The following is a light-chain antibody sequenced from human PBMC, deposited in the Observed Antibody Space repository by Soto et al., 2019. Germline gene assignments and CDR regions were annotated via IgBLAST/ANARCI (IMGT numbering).Light chain of an antibody. CDR1: QSVSSN. Sequence: EIVMTQSPATLSVSPAERATLSCRASQSVSSNLAWYQQKPGQAPRLLIYGASTRATGIPARFSGSGSGTEFTLTISRLEPEDFAVYYCQQYGSSPRTFGQGTKVDI. V-gene: IGKV3-15*01. J-gene: IGKJ1*01. CDR2: GAS. CDR3: QQYGSSPRT.